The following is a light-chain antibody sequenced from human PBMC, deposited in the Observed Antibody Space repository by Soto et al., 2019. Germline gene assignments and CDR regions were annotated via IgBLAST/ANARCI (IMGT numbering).Light chain of an antibody. V-gene: IGLV2-14*01. CDR2: EVT. CDR3: CSYAGGSTYV. J-gene: IGLJ1*01. CDR1: RSDVGRYNY. Sequence: QSALTQPASVSGSPGQSITISCTGTRSDVGRYNYVSWYQQHPGKAPKLLIYEVTYRPSGVSTRFSASKSGSTASLTISGIQAEDEADYHCCSYAGGSTYVFGTGTKLTVL.